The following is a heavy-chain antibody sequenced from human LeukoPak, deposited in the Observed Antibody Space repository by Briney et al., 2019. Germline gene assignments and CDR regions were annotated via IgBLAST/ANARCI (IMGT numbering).Heavy chain of an antibody. Sequence: PGGSLRLSCVASGFTFSESWMTWVRQAPGKGLEWVASIKHDEREEYYADSVKGRFRMSRDNGKTSLYLQMNSLRGEDTAIYFCAKGHTHLDPAGDQGALVIVSS. CDR2: IKHDEREE. D-gene: IGHD1-1*01. V-gene: IGHV3-7*01. J-gene: IGHJ4*02. CDR1: GFTFSESW. CDR3: AKGHTHLDPA.